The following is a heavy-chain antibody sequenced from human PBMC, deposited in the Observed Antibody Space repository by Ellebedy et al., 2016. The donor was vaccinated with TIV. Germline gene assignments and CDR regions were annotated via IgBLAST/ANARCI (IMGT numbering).Heavy chain of an antibody. CDR3: ARDGDYAVSGDY. J-gene: IGHJ4*02. CDR1: GFTFSSYS. Sequence: GGSLRLXXAASGFTFSSYSMNWVRQAPGKGLEWVSYISSSSSYTNYADSVKGRFTISRDNAKNSLYLQMNSLRAEDTAVYYCARDGDYAVSGDYWGQGTLVTVSS. V-gene: IGHV3-21*05. CDR2: ISSSSSYT. D-gene: IGHD4-17*01.